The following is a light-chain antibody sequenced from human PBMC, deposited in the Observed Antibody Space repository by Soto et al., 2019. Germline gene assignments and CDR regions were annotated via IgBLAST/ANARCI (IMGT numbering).Light chain of an antibody. J-gene: IGKJ4*01. CDR1: QSVSSNY. CDR3: QQYDTSPPLT. CDR2: GAS. V-gene: IGKV3-20*01. Sequence: EIVLTQSPGTPSLSPGDRATLSCRASQSVSSNYLAWYQQKPGQAPRLLLYGASSRAIGIPDRFSGSGSGTDFTLTISRLEPEDFAVYYCQQYDTSPPLTFGGGTKVEIK.